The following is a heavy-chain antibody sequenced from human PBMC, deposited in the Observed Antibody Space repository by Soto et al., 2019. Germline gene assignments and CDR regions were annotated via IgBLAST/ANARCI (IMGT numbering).Heavy chain of an antibody. CDR3: ARDPKSGNQKLYFDY. J-gene: IGHJ4*02. CDR1: GFTFSSYS. D-gene: IGHD4-4*01. CDR2: ISGSGNTM. V-gene: IGHV3-48*02. Sequence: EVQLVESGGGLVQPGGSLRLSCSASGFTFSSYSMNWVRQAPGKELEWLSYISGSGNTMYYADSVKGRFTIARDNAQKSLYLQLNNLRDDDTAMYHCARDPKSGNQKLYFDYWGQGTLVTVSS.